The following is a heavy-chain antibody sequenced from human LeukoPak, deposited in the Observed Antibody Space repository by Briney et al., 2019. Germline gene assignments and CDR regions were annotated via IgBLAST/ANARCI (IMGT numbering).Heavy chain of an antibody. D-gene: IGHD6-19*01. J-gene: IGHJ4*02. CDR1: GFTFSSYW. CDR3: ARDLTSGCPDY. V-gene: IGHV3-7*01. Sequence: PGGSLRLSCAASGFTFSSYWMSWVRQAPGKGLEWVANIKQDASRKDYVASVKGRFTISRDNAKNSLYLQMNTLRAEDTAVYFCARDLTSGCPDYWGQGTLVTVSS. CDR2: IKQDASRK.